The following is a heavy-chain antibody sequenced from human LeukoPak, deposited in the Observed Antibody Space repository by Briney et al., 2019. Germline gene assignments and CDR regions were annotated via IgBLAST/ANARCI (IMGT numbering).Heavy chain of an antibody. CDR2: ISYDGSNK. CDR1: GFTFSSYG. J-gene: IGHJ4*02. CDR3: AKDLGSGYDGTVIDY. Sequence: PGGSLRLSCAASGFTFSSYGMHWVRQAPGKGLEWVAVISYDGSNKYYADSAKGRFTISRDISKNTVFLQMNSLRAEDTAIYYCAKDLGSGYDGTVIDYWGQGTLVTVSS. D-gene: IGHD3-10*01. V-gene: IGHV3-30*18.